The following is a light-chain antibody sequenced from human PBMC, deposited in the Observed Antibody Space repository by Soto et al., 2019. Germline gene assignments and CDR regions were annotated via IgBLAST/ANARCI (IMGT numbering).Light chain of an antibody. CDR3: QQRSNWPLLT. J-gene: IGKJ4*01. V-gene: IGKV3-11*01. Sequence: ESVLTQSPATLSLSPGERATLSCRASPSVSNSLAWYQHKPGQAPRLLIYDAFNRATGVPTRFSGSGSGTDFTLTISSLEPEDFAVYYCQQRSNWPLLTFGGGTKVDIK. CDR2: DAF. CDR1: PSVSNS.